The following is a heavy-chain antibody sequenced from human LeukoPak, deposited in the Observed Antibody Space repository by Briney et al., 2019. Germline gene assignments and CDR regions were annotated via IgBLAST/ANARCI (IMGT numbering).Heavy chain of an antibody. V-gene: IGHV1-18*01. CDR2: ISAYNGNT. D-gene: IGHD5-18*01. CDR1: GYTFTSYG. Sequence: ASVKVSCKASGYTFTSYGISWVRQAPGHGLEWMGWISAYNGNTNYAQKLQGRVTMTTDTSTSTAYMELRSLRSDDTAVYYCARDTAMVTAFDYWGQGTLVTASS. J-gene: IGHJ4*02. CDR3: ARDTAMVTAFDY.